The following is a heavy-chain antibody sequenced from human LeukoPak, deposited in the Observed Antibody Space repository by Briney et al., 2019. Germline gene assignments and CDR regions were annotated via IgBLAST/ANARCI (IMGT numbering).Heavy chain of an antibody. Sequence: PGGSLRLSCAASGFTFSSYWMNWVRQAPGKGLVWVSRINSDGSSTGYADSVKGRFTISRDKAKNTLYLQMNGLRAEDTAVYYCARSKAGRSFDYWGQGTLVTVSS. CDR3: ARSKAGRSFDY. CDR1: GFTFSSYW. CDR2: INSDGSST. V-gene: IGHV3-74*01. J-gene: IGHJ4*02. D-gene: IGHD6-6*01.